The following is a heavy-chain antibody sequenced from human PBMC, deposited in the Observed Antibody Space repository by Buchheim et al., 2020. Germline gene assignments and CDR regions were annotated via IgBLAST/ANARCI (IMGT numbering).Heavy chain of an antibody. J-gene: IGHJ1*01. V-gene: IGHV4-59*01. CDR1: GGSISSDY. Sequence: QVQLQESGPGQVKPSETLSLTCTVSGGSISSDYWSWIRQSPGKGLEWIGCIFYSGNTHYIPSLKSRVTISSDKSKNQFSLKLNSVTAADTAVYYCARGSGNSWHLLHWGQGTL. CDR2: IFYSGNT. D-gene: IGHD6-13*01. CDR3: ARGSGNSWHLLH.